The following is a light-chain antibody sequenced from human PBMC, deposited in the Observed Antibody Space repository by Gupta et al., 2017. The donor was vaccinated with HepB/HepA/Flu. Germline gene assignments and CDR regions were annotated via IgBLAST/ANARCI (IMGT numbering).Light chain of an antibody. CDR1: QSVNSY. CDR2: DAS. Sequence: EIVLTQSPDTLSLSPGERATISCRASQSVNSYLAWYLQKPGQAPRLLIYDASNRATGIPARFSGSGSGTDFTLTISSLEPEDFAVYYCQQRGNWPLTFGHGTKVDI. CDR3: QQRGNWPLT. J-gene: IGKJ3*01. V-gene: IGKV3-11*01.